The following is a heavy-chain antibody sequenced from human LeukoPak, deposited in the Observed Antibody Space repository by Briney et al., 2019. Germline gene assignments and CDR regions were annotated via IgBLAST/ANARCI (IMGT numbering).Heavy chain of an antibody. CDR2: IIGSGAAT. CDR1: GFTFSSYG. J-gene: IGHJ4*02. D-gene: IGHD6-19*01. V-gene: IGHV3-23*01. Sequence: GGSLRLSCAASGFTFSSYGMSWVRQAPGKGLEWVSTIIGSGAATFYADSVKGRFTISRDNSKNTLYLQMNSLRAEDTAVYYCAKRDSSGHYYFDYWGQGTLVTASS. CDR3: AKRDSSGHYYFDY.